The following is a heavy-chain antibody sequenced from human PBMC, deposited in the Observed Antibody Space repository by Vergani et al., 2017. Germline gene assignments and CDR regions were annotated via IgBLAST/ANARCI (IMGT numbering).Heavy chain of an antibody. CDR3: ARDRREYSGYDHYYYMDV. Sequence: QVQLQESGPGLVKPSETLSLTCTVSGGSISSYYWSWIRQPPGKGLEWIGYIYYSGSTNYNPSLKSRVTISVDTSKNQFSLQLSSVTAADTAVYYCARDRREYSGYDHYYYMDVWGKGTTVTVSS. CDR1: GGSISSYY. V-gene: IGHV4-59*01. J-gene: IGHJ6*03. D-gene: IGHD5-12*01. CDR2: IYYSGST.